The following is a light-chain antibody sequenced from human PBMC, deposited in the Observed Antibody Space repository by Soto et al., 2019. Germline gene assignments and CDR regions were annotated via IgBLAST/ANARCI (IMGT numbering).Light chain of an antibody. Sequence: EIVMTQSPATLAVFPGERATLSCRASQSVRSNLAWYQQKAGQAPRLLIYGASTRASGVPARFSGSGSGTEFTLTISNLQSEDSPIYYCHQSNSWPSWPFGQGTKVEIK. CDR1: QSVRSN. CDR2: GAS. J-gene: IGKJ1*01. CDR3: HQSNSWPSWP. V-gene: IGKV3-15*01.